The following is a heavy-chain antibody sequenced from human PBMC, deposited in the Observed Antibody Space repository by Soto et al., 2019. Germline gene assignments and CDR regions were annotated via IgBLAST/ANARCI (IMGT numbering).Heavy chain of an antibody. D-gene: IGHD2-21*02. CDR1: GESISSSSYY. J-gene: IGHJ4*02. V-gene: IGHV4-39*01. CDR3: ARQRTTVVTQAYFDH. CDR2: IYYSGRT. Sequence: SETLSLTCIVSGESISSSSYYWGWIRQPPGKGLEWIGSIYYSGRTYYNPSFKSRVTISIDTSKNQFSLKLSPVTATDTAVYYCARQRTTVVTQAYFDHWGQGALVTVSS.